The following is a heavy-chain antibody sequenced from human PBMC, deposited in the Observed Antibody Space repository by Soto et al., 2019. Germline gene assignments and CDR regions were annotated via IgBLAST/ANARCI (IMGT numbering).Heavy chain of an antibody. Sequence: QLQLQESGPGLLKPSETLSLTCSVSGGSITSSSYYWGWIRQPPGKGLEWIGSIDSSGSTFYNPSLESRVTMSVDTSKNKFSLKLSSVTAADTAVYYCARKYYDILTGTYYYGMDVWGQGTTVTVSS. CDR1: GGSITSSSYY. V-gene: IGHV4-39*01. CDR2: IDSSGST. J-gene: IGHJ6*02. CDR3: ARKYYDILTGTYYYGMDV. D-gene: IGHD3-9*01.